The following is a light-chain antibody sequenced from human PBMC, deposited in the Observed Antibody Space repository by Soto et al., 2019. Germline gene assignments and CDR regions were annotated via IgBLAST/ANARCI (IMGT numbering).Light chain of an antibody. CDR3: QEYNDWPLT. J-gene: IGKJ1*01. Sequence: EIVMTQSPVTLSVSPGERATLHCRASQSVSSNLAWYQQKPIQATSLLIYGACTTATGIPARFSATGSGTELTLTISSLQSEDFALYYCQEYNDWPLTFGQGTK. CDR1: QSVSSN. V-gene: IGKV3-15*01. CDR2: GAC.